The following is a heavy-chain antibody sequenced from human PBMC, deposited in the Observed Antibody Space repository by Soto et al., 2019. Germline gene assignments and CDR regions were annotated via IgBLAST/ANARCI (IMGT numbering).Heavy chain of an antibody. CDR1: GYTFTSYG. CDR2: ISAYNGNT. V-gene: IGHV1-18*01. D-gene: IGHD2-15*01. CDR3: ARVYCSGGSCSYGVPGD. J-gene: IGHJ4*02. Sequence: QVQLVQSGAEVKNPGASVKVSCKASGYTFTSYGISWVRQAPGQGLEWMGWISAYNGNTNYAQKLQGRVTMTTDTTTRTAYMELRSLRSDDTAVYYCARVYCSGGSCSYGVPGDWGQGTLVTVSS.